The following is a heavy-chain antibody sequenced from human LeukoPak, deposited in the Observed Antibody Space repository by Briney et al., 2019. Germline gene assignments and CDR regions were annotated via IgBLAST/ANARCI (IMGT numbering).Heavy chain of an antibody. V-gene: IGHV3-30*18. CDR2: VSDDGRNK. CDR3: AKRPSDYGDYVTYFDY. Sequence: GGSLRLSCAASGFSFISYGMHWVRQAPGKGLEWVGVVSDDGRNKKYADSVKGRFTISRDNSKDTLYLQMNSLRDEDTAVYYCAKRPSDYGDYVTYFDYWGQGTLVTVSS. J-gene: IGHJ4*02. CDR1: GFSFISYG. D-gene: IGHD4-17*01.